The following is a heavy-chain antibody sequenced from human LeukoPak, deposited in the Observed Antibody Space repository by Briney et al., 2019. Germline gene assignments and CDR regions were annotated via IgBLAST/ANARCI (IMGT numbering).Heavy chain of an antibody. CDR1: GFTFSSYG. V-gene: IGHV3-33*01. J-gene: IGHJ4*02. D-gene: IGHD3-22*01. CDR3: ARDVYYDSSGYPDY. Sequence: GGSLRLSCAASGFTFSSYGMHWVRQAPGKGLEWVAVIWYDGSNKYYADSVKGRFTISRDNSKNTLYLQMSSLRAEDTAVYYCARDVYYDSSGYPDYWGQGTLVTVSS. CDR2: IWYDGSNK.